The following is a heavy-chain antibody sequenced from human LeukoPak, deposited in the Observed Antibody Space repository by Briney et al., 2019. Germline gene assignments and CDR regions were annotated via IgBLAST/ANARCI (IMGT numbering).Heavy chain of an antibody. CDR3: ARESVVVVVTAIPFDY. D-gene: IGHD2-21*02. J-gene: IGHJ4*02. Sequence: ASVKVSCKASGYTFTTYYMHWVRQAPGQGLEWMGIINPGGGSTTYAQKFQGRVTMTRDTSTSTVYMELSSLRSDDTAVYYCARESVVVVVTAIPFDYWGQGTLVTVSS. CDR2: INPGGGST. CDR1: GYTFTTYY. V-gene: IGHV1-46*01.